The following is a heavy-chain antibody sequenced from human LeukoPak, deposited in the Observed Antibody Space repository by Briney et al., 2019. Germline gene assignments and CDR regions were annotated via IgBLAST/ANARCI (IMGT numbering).Heavy chain of an antibody. CDR3: AKGRHCSSGSCDVFDP. CDR2: IYHSGNT. CDR1: GDSISSGYY. D-gene: IGHD2-2*01. V-gene: IGHV4-38-2*02. J-gene: IGHJ5*02. Sequence: KASETLSLTCTVSGDSISSGYYWAWIRQPPGRGLEWIGSIYHSGNTQYNPSLGRRVTISVDKSNSQFSVRLNSVTAADTAVYFCAKGRHCSSGSCDVFDPWGQGTLVAVSS.